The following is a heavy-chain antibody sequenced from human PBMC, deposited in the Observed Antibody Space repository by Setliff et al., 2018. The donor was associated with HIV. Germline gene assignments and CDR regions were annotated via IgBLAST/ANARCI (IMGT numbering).Heavy chain of an antibody. CDR1: GGSISSGSYY. V-gene: IGHV4-61*10. D-gene: IGHD1-1*01. Sequence: PSETLSLTCSVSGGSISSGSYYWTWIRQSAGKGLEWIGEVLYNGGTRYNPSLENRVSMSVDTSKNQFSLKLLSVTAADTAVYYCRVWILRDTSDIWGQGTVVTVSS. CDR3: RVWILRDTSDI. CDR2: VLYNGGT. J-gene: IGHJ3*02.